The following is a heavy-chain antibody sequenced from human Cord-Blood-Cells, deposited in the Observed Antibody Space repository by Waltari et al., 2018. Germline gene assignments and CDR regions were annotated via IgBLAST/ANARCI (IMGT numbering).Heavy chain of an antibody. Sequence: QVQLVESGGGVVQPGRSLRLSCAASGFTFSSYAMHWVRQAPGKGLEGVAVISYDGSNKYYADSVKGRFTISRDNSKNTLYLQMNSLRAEDTAVYYCAAAAGTNPFDYWGQGTLVTVSS. CDR3: AAAAGTNPFDY. CDR2: ISYDGSNK. D-gene: IGHD6-13*01. V-gene: IGHV3-30-3*01. CDR1: GFTFSSYA. J-gene: IGHJ4*02.